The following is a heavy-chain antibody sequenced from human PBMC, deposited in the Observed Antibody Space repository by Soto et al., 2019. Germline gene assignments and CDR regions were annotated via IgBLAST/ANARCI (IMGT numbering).Heavy chain of an antibody. V-gene: IGHV4-39*01. Sequence: SETLSLTCSVSGGSISSSTYNWDWIRQPPGKGLERIGTIYYNGDTDYNPSLKSRATISVDASDYQFSLKLSSVTAADTSIYYCARFSGNAFDIWGHGTMVTVSS. J-gene: IGHJ3*02. CDR3: ARFSGNAFDI. CDR1: GGSISSSTYN. CDR2: IYYNGDT.